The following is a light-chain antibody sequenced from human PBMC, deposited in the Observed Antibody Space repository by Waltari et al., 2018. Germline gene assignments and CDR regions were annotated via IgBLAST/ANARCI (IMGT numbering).Light chain of an antibody. CDR1: SSNIGGSY. CDR2: ENN. V-gene: IGLV1-40*01. Sequence: QSVLTQPPSVSGAPGQRVTISCTWSSSNIGGSYVQWYQQLPGTAPKLLIYENNKRPSGVSDRFSGSQSGSSASLTITGLQSEDEADYYCQSYDSSLSAWVFGGGTRLTVL. CDR3: QSYDSSLSAWV. J-gene: IGLJ2*01.